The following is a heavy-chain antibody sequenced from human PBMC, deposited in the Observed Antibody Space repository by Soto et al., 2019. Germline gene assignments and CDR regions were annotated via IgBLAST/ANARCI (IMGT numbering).Heavy chain of an antibody. CDR3: ATEVATGWYFDY. CDR1: GYTLTELS. D-gene: IGHD5-12*01. V-gene: IGHV1-24*01. J-gene: IGHJ4*02. CDR2: FDPEDGET. Sequence: ASVKVSCKVSGYTLTELSMHWVRQAPGKGLEWMGGFDPEDGETIYAQKFQGRVTMTEDTSTDTAYMELSSLRSEDTAVYYCATEVATGWYFDYWGQGTLVTVSS.